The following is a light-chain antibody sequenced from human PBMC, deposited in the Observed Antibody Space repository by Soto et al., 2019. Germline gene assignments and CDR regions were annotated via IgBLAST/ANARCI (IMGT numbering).Light chain of an antibody. CDR1: QGISNW. CDR2: SAS. J-gene: IGKJ2*01. CDR3: QQTNSFPYT. Sequence: DIQMTHSPSSVSASVGDRVTITCRASQGISNWLAWYQQKPGKAPKLLIFSASRLQSGVPSRFSGSGSETDFTLTISSLQPEDFAAYYCQQTNSFPYTFGQGTKLEIK. V-gene: IGKV1-12*01.